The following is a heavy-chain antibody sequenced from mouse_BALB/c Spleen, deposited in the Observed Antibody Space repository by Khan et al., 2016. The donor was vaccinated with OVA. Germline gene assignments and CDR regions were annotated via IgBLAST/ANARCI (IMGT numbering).Heavy chain of an antibody. Sequence: EVQLQESGPSLVKPSQTLSLTCSVTGDSITSGYWNWIRKFPGNKLEYMGYISYNGSTYYNPSLKSRISITRDTSKNQYYLQLNSVTTEDTASYYCARPGSGYVDWYFDVWGAGTTVTVSS. D-gene: IGHD1-1*01. CDR2: ISYNGST. V-gene: IGHV3-8*02. J-gene: IGHJ1*01. CDR1: GDSITSGY. CDR3: ARPGSGYVDWYFDV.